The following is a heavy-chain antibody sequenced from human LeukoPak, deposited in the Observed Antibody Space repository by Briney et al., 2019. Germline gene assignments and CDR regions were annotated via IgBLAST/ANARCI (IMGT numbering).Heavy chain of an antibody. CDR2: IRYDGNDK. CDR1: GFTLSNYG. V-gene: IGHV3-30*02. J-gene: IGHJ4*02. CDR3: AKERLWRRRATRHASAFDY. D-gene: IGHD5-24*01. Sequence: GGSLRLSCAASGFTLSNYGMHWVRQAPGKGLEWVAFIRYDGNDKYYADSVKGRFTISRDNSKNTLYLQMNSLRPEDAAVYFCAKERLWRRRATRHASAFDYWGQGTLFTVSS.